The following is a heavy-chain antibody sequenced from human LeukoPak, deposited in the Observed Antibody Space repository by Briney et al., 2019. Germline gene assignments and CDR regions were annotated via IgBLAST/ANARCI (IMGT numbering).Heavy chain of an antibody. CDR2: TYYSGST. CDR1: GGSISSYY. D-gene: IGHD6-19*01. V-gene: IGHV4-59*01. CDR3: AREGYQGSLGGLHSGWYPSNYFFYHMDV. J-gene: IGHJ6*03. Sequence: SETLSLACTVSGGSISSYYWSWIRQPPGKGLEWIGYTYYSGSTNYNPSLKSRVTISVDTSKNQFSLRLSSVTAADTAVYYCAREGYQGSLGGLHSGWYPSNYFFYHMDVWGKGTTVTVSS.